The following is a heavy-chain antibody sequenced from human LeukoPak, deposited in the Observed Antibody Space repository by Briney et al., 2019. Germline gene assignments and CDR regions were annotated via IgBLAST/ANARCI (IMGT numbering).Heavy chain of an antibody. CDR3: ARVRSDRGVIKWFDP. J-gene: IGHJ5*02. CDR2: ISSSGSTI. CDR1: GFTFGSYE. D-gene: IGHD3-10*01. V-gene: IGHV3-48*03. Sequence: PEGSRRLSCAASGFTFGSYEMNWVRQAPGKGLEWVSYISSSGSTIYYADSVKGRFTISRDNAKNSLYLQMNSLRAEDTAVYYCARVRSDRGVIKWFDPWGQGTLVTVSS.